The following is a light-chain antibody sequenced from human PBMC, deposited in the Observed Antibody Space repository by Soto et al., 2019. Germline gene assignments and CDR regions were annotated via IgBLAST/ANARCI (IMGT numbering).Light chain of an antibody. Sequence: EIVLTQSPGTLSLSPGERATLSCRASQSVSSNYLAWYQQKPGLAPRLLIYCASIRATGIPDRFSGSGSGTYFTLTISRLEPEDFAVYYFKHYGSAPPVTFGQGTKLEIK. CDR3: KHYGSAPPVT. CDR1: QSVSSNY. V-gene: IGKV3-20*01. CDR2: CAS. J-gene: IGKJ2*01.